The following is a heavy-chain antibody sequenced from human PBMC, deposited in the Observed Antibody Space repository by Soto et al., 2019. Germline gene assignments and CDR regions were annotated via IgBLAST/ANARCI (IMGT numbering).Heavy chain of an antibody. J-gene: IGHJ4*02. CDR3: TTFNLIYLDDY. D-gene: IGHD1-26*01. V-gene: IGHV3-15*01. CDR2: IKSKPDGGTT. CDR1: GFTFRNAW. Sequence: PGGSLRLSCAASGFTFRNAWMTWVRQAPGKGLEWVGRIKSKPDGGTTDYAAPVKGRFSISRDDSKTTLYLQMDSLKIEDTAMYYCTTFNLIYLDDYWGQGTRVTVSS.